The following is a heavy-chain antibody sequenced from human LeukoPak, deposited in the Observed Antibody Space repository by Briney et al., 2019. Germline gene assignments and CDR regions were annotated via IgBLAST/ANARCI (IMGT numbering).Heavy chain of an antibody. D-gene: IGHD6-19*01. J-gene: IGHJ4*02. CDR3: AKVYIAVAGTVDY. V-gene: IGHV3-23*01. Sequence: GGSLRLSCAASGFTVSSNYMSWVRQAPGKGLEWVSAISGSGGSTYYADSVKGRFTISRDNSKTTLYLQMNSLRAEDTAVYYCAKVYIAVAGTVDYWGQGTLVTVSS. CDR2: ISGSGGST. CDR1: GFTVSSNY.